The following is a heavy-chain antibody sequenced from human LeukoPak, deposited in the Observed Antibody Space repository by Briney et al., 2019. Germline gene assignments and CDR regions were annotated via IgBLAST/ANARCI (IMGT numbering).Heavy chain of an antibody. CDR2: IYSGGST. V-gene: IGHV3-53*01. J-gene: IGHJ3*02. Sequence: PGGSLRLSCAASGFTVSSNYMSWVRQAPGKGLEWVSVIYSGGSTYYADSVKGRFTISRDNSKNTLYLQMNSLRAEDTAVYYCARGLPSGTYYYAFDIWGQGTMVTVSS. CDR1: GFTVSSNY. D-gene: IGHD1-26*01. CDR3: ARGLPSGTYYYAFDI.